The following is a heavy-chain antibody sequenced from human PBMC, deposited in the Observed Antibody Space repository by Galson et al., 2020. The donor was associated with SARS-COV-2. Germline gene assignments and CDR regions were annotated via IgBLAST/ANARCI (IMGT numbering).Heavy chain of an antibody. V-gene: IGHV3-23*01. CDR3: ATGDVWFES. Sequence: GGSLRLSCAASGFTFSSYAMSWVRQAPGKGLEWVSAISGSGGSTYYADSVKGRFTISRDNSKNTLYLQMNSLRAEDTGIYYCATGDVWFESWGQGTLVTVSS. J-gene: IGHJ5*01. D-gene: IGHD7-27*01. CDR1: GFTFSSYA. CDR2: ISGSGGST.